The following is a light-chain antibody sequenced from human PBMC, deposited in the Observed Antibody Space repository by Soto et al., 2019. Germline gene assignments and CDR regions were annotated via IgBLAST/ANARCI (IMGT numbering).Light chain of an antibody. CDR1: ESVRTN. J-gene: IGKJ1*01. CDR2: GAS. Sequence: SSDALSLYKGQTSTLSCMASESVRTNLAWYQQKPGQAPRLLIYGASNRATGIPARFSGSGSGTEFTLTISSLQSEDFAVYYCQQYNNWPPRPFGQLSMV. CDR3: QQYNNWPPRP. V-gene: IGKV3-15*01.